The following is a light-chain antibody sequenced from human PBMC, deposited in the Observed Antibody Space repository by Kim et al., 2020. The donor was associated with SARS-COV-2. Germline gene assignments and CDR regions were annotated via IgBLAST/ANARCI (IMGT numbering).Light chain of an antibody. J-gene: IGKJ3*01. CDR3: QQYDNLPFT. CDR1: QDISNY. Sequence: DSQRTQAPPALSASVGDRVTITCQASQDISNYLNWYQQKPGKAPKLLIYDASNLETGVPSRFSGSGSGTDFTFTISSLQPEDIATYYCQQYDNLPFTFGPGTKVDIK. V-gene: IGKV1-33*01. CDR2: DAS.